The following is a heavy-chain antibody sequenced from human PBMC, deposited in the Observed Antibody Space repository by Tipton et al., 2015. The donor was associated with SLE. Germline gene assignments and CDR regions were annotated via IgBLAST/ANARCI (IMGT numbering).Heavy chain of an antibody. J-gene: IGHJ6*03. Sequence: TLSLTCAVYGGSFSGYYWSWIRQPPGKGLEWIGEINHSGSTNYNPSLKSRFTISVDTSKNQFPLKLSYVTAADTAVYYCARGSIAARGYYMDVWGKGTTVTVSS. CDR2: INHSGST. CDR1: GGSFSGYY. V-gene: IGHV4-34*01. CDR3: ARGSIAARGYYMDV. D-gene: IGHD6-6*01.